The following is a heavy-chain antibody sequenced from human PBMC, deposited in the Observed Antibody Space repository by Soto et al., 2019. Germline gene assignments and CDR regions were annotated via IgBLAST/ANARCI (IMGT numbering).Heavy chain of an antibody. Sequence: QVQLVQSGAEVKKPGSSVKVSCKASGGTFSSYAISWVRQAPGQGLEWMGGIIPIFGKANYAQKFQGRVTITADESTSTAYMELSSLRSEDTAVYYCARDECGGDCSSVYFQHWGQGTLVTVSS. V-gene: IGHV1-69*12. CDR2: IIPIFGKA. CDR3: ARDECGGDCSSVYFQH. J-gene: IGHJ1*01. D-gene: IGHD2-21*02. CDR1: GGTFSSYA.